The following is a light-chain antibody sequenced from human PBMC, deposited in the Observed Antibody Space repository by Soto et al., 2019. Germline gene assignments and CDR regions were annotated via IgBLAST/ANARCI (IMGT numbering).Light chain of an antibody. J-gene: IGKJ1*01. Sequence: EVVLTQFPGTLSLSPGERATLSCRASRDVSSGLLAWYQQKPGQAPRLLIYGASSRATGIPDRICGGGAGTNDSLPIISREPDDFSAYYCRQQCSSPRLTFGQGTMVDI. CDR1: RDVSSGL. CDR2: GAS. CDR3: RQQCSSPRLT. V-gene: IGKV3-20*01.